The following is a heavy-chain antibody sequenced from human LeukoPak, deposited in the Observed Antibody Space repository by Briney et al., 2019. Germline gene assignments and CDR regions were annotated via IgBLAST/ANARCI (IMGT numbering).Heavy chain of an antibody. Sequence: ASVKVSCKASGYTFTSYDINWVRQATGQGLEWMGWMNPNSGNTGYAQKLQGRVTMTRNTSISTAYMELSSLRSEDTAVYYCARGGEAGDYGDYGKHYYYYYGMDVWGQGTTVTVSS. J-gene: IGHJ6*02. CDR1: GYTFTSYD. CDR3: ARGGEAGDYGDYGKHYYYYYGMDV. CDR2: MNPNSGNT. V-gene: IGHV1-8*01. D-gene: IGHD4-17*01.